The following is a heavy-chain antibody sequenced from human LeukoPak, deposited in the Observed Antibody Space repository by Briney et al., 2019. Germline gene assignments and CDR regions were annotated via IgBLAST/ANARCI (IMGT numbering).Heavy chain of an antibody. D-gene: IGHD3-22*01. Sequence: GGSLRLSCAASGFTVSSNYMSWVRQAPGKGLEWVANIKQDGSEKYYVDSVKGRFTISRDNAKNSLYLQMNSLRAEDTAVYYCARDYDSSGYYYKYFDYWGQGTLVTVSS. CDR1: GFTVSSNY. CDR3: ARDYDSSGYYYKYFDY. V-gene: IGHV3-7*01. J-gene: IGHJ4*02. CDR2: IKQDGSEK.